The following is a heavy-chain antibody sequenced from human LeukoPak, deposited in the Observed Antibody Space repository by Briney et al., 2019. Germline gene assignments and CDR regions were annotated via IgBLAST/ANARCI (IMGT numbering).Heavy chain of an antibody. V-gene: IGHV3-48*02. CDR2: ISSSSSTI. CDR1: GYTLSTYT. Sequence: GGSLRLACAASGYTLSTYTMNRVRQAPGRGLQWFSYISSSSSTIYYADSVKGRFTISRDNAKNSLYLQMNSLRDEDTAVYYCAREYSSSSGRAFDIWGQGTMVTVSS. J-gene: IGHJ3*02. D-gene: IGHD6-6*01. CDR3: AREYSSSSGRAFDI.